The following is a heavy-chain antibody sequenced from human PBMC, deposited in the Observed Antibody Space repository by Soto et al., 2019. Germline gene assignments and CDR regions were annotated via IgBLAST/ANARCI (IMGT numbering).Heavy chain of an antibody. V-gene: IGHV3-30*18. CDR2: ISYDGSNK. CDR3: AKTNKEGYYYGPGGAGPADY. CDR1: GFTFSSYG. J-gene: IGHJ4*02. Sequence: QVQLVESGGGVVQPGRSLRLSCAASGFTFSSYGMHWVRQAPGKGLEWVAVISYDGSNKYYADSVKGRFTISRDNSKNTLYLQMNSLRAEDTAVYYCAKTNKEGYYYGPGGAGPADYWGQGTLVTVSS. D-gene: IGHD3-10*01.